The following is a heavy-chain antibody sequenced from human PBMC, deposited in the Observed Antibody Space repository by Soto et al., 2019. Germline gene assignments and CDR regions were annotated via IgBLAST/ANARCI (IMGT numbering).Heavy chain of an antibody. CDR2: INPNSGGT. V-gene: IGHV1-2*02. CDR3: ARRVFYGDYVYFDY. D-gene: IGHD4-17*01. Sequence: ASVKVSCKASGYTFTGYYMHWVRPAPGQGLGWMGWINPNSGGTNYAQKFQGRVTMTWDTSISTAYMALSRLRADDTAVYYCARRVFYGDYVYFDYWGQGTLVTVSS. J-gene: IGHJ4*02. CDR1: GYTFTGYY.